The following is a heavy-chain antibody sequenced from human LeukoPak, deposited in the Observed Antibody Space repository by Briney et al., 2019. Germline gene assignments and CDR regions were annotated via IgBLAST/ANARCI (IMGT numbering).Heavy chain of an antibody. J-gene: IGHJ4*02. Sequence: KPGGSLRLSCAASGFTFSSYSMNWVRQAPGKGLEWVSSISSSSSYIYYAGSVKGRFTISRDNAKNSLYLQMNSLRAEDTAVYYCARAVAAAGTGFDYWGQGTLVTVSS. V-gene: IGHV3-21*01. CDR3: ARAVAAAGTGFDY. CDR1: GFTFSSYS. D-gene: IGHD6-13*01. CDR2: ISSSSSYI.